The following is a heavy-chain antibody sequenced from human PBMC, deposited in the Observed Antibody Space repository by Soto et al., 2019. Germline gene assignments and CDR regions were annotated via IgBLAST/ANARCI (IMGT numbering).Heavy chain of an antibody. Sequence: GGSLRLSCAASGFTFSSYSMNWVRQAPGKGLEWVSYISSSSSTIYYADSVKGRFTISRDNAKNSLYLQMNSLRDEDTAVYYCARENDFWSGYSPDFDYWGQGTLVTVS. CDR3: ARENDFWSGYSPDFDY. V-gene: IGHV3-48*02. CDR2: ISSSSSTI. D-gene: IGHD3-3*01. CDR1: GFTFSSYS. J-gene: IGHJ4*02.